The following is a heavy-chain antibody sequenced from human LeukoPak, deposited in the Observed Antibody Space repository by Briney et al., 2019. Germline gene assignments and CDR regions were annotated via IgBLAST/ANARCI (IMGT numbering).Heavy chain of an antibody. J-gene: IGHJ5*02. Sequence: ASVKVSCKASGYTFTSYGISWVRQAPGQGLEWMGWISAYNGNTNYAQKLQGRVTTTTDTSTSTAYMELRSLRSDDTAVYYRARVSTVTSWFDPWGQGTLVTVSS. CDR3: ARVSTVTSWFDP. CDR2: ISAYNGNT. V-gene: IGHV1-18*01. CDR1: GYTFTSYG. D-gene: IGHD4-11*01.